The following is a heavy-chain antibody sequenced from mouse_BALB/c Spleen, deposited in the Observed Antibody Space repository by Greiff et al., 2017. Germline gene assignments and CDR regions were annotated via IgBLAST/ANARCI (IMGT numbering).Heavy chain of an antibody. CDR3: AISEYGSYVDPYYYAMDY. J-gene: IGHJ4*01. D-gene: IGHD2-10*02. Sequence: EVKLVESGGGLVQPGGSRKLSCAASGFTFSSFGMHWVRQAPEKGLEWVAYISSGSSTIYYADTVKGRFTISRDNPKNTLFLKMISLKSEDTAMYYCAISEYGSYVDPYYYAMDYWGQGTSVTVSS. CDR1: GFTFSSFG. CDR2: ISSGSSTI. V-gene: IGHV5-17*02.